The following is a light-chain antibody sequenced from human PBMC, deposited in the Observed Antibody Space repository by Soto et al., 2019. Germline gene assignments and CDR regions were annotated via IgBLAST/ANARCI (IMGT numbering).Light chain of an antibody. CDR2: GTS. J-gene: IGKJ1*01. CDR1: QTISSNN. V-gene: IGKV3-20*01. CDR3: QQYGSWT. Sequence: EIVLTQSPGTLSVSPGERATLSCRASQTISSNNLAWYQQKPGQAPSLLIYGTSSRATGIPDRFSGSGSGTDFXLTISRLEPEDSAIYYCQQYGSWTFGQGTKVEIK.